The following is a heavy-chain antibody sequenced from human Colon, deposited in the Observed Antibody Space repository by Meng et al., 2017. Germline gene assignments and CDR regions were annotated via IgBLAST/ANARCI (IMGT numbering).Heavy chain of an antibody. CDR2: IWFDGSIK. D-gene: IGHD4-11*01. V-gene: IGHV3-33*01. J-gene: IGHJ4*02. CDR1: GFTFSRFG. CDR3: AREGYDSNWFFVS. Sequence: GESLKISCAASGFTFSRFGMHWVRQAPGKGLEWVAIIWFDGSIKYYADSVKGRFTISRDNSKNTLYLQMSSLRVEDTAVYYCAREGYDSNWFFVSWGQGTLVTVSS.